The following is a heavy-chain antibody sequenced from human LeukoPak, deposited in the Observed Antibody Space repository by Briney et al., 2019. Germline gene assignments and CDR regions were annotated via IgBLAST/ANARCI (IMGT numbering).Heavy chain of an antibody. V-gene: IGHV3-7*01. J-gene: IGHJ5*02. CDR2: IKQDGSEK. D-gene: IGHD5-18*01. Sequence: GESLRLSCAASGFTFSRYWMSWVRQAPGKGLEWVANIKQDGSEKYYVDSVKGRFTISRDNAKNSLYLQMNSLRAEDTAVYYCARVMGDTAMVSSWFDPWGQGTLVTVSS. CDR3: ARVMGDTAMVSSWFDP. CDR1: GFTFSRYW.